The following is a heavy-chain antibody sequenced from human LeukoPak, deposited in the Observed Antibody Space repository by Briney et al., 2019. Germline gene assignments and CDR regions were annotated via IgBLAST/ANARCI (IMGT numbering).Heavy chain of an antibody. D-gene: IGHD1-14*01. J-gene: IGHJ4*02. CDR1: GFTYGGDG. Sequence: GGAQILSGAWTGFTYGGDGMHGFGDTQGQGVEGVAVTAYDGSRAFYADSVKGRFTISRDNSKNTMSVQMDDLRAEDTAVYYCTRYNNDHFDYWGQGTLVTVSS. V-gene: IGHV3-33*01. CDR2: TAYDGSRA. CDR3: TRYNNDHFDY.